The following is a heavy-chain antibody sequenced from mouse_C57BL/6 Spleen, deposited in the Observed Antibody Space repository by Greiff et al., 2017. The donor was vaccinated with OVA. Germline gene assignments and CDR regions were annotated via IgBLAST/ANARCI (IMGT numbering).Heavy chain of an antibody. CDR2: ISYDGSN. Sequence: DVKLVESGPGLVKPSQSLSLTCSVTGYSITSGYYWNWIRQFPGNKLEWMGYISYDGSNNYNPSLKNRISITRDTSKNQFFLKLNSVTTEDTATYYCARDLYYGSSYDAYWGQGTLVTVSA. D-gene: IGHD1-1*01. CDR1: GYSITSGYY. J-gene: IGHJ3*01. V-gene: IGHV3-6*01. CDR3: ARDLYYGSSYDAY.